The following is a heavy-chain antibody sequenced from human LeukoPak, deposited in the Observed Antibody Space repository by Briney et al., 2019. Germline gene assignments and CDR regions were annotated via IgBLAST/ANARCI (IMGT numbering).Heavy chain of an antibody. V-gene: IGHV1-8*02. J-gene: IGHJ4*02. CDR2: MNPNSGNT. Sequence: ASVKVSCKASGYTFTSYDINWVRQATGQGLEWMGWMNPNSGNTGYAQKRQGRVTMTTDTSTSTAYMELRSLRSDDTAVYYCARDQRGLAFGDYWGQGTLVTVSS. CDR1: GYTFTSYD. D-gene: IGHD3-16*01. CDR3: ARDQRGLAFGDY.